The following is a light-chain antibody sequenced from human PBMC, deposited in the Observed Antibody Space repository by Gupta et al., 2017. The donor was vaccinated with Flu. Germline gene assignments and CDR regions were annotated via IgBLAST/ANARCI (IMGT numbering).Light chain of an antibody. CDR1: QSISSW. J-gene: IGKJ1*01. V-gene: IGKV1-5*03. Sequence: PSTLSASVGDRVTITGLASQSISSWLAWYQQNPGKAPKVLIYKASSLHSGVPSRFNGSRSATEFSLTISSLQPDKFATYYCQQDNSYSGTFGQGTKVEIK. CDR3: QQDNSYSGT. CDR2: KAS.